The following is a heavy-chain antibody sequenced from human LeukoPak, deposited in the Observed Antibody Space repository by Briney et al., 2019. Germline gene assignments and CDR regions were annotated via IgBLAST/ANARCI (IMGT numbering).Heavy chain of an antibody. V-gene: IGHV3-48*04. CDR2: ISSSSSTI. CDR3: ARNGPFDY. D-gene: IGHD2-8*01. Sequence: GGSLRLSCAASGFTFSSYSMNWVRQAPGKGLEWVSYISSSSSTIYYADSVKGRFTISRDNAKNSLYLQVNSLRAEDTAVYYCARNGPFDYWGQGTLVTVSS. CDR1: GFTFSSYS. J-gene: IGHJ4*02.